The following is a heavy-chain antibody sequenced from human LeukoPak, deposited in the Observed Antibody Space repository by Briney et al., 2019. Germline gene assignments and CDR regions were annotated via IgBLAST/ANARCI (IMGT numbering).Heavy chain of an antibody. CDR1: GFTVSSNY. CDR3: ARGPIVVVPSNWFDP. Sequence: GGSLRLSCAASGFTVSSNYMSWVRQAPGKGLEWVSVIYSGGSTYYADSVKGRFTISRDNSKNTLYLQMNSLRAEDTAVYYCARGPIVVVPSNWFDPWGQGTLVTVSS. J-gene: IGHJ5*02. V-gene: IGHV3-66*01. D-gene: IGHD2-2*01. CDR2: IYSGGST.